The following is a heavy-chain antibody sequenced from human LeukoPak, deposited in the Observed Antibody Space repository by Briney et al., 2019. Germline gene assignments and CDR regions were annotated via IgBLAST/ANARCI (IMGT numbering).Heavy chain of an antibody. D-gene: IGHD3-22*01. CDR2: IIPIFGTA. CDR3: ARAASRAYDSSGYYYHPLDY. J-gene: IGHJ4*02. V-gene: IGHV1-69*13. CDR1: GGTLSSYA. Sequence: SVKVSCKASGGTLSSYAISWVRQAPGQGLEWMGGIIPIFGTANYAQKFQGRVTITADESTSTAYMELSSLRSEDTAVYYCARAASRAYDSSGYYYHPLDYWGQGTLVTVSS.